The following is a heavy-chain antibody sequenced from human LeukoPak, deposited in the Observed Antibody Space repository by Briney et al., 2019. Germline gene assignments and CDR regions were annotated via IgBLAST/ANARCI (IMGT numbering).Heavy chain of an antibody. V-gene: IGHV4-30-4*01. CDR1: GGSISSGDYY. Sequence: SETLSPTCTVSGGSISSGDYYWSWIRQPPGKGLEWIGYIYYSGSTYYNPSLKSRVTISVDTSKNQFSLKLSSVTAADTAVYYCARVVLRNWFDPWGQGTLVTVSS. CDR2: IYYSGST. CDR3: ARVVLRNWFDP. D-gene: IGHD3-3*01. J-gene: IGHJ5*02.